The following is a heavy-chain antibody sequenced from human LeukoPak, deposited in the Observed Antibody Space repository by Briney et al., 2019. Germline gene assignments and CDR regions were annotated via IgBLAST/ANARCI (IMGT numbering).Heavy chain of an antibody. CDR2: IY. J-gene: IGHJ5*02. CDR1: GYSFSNYW. CDR3: ARLGNDYGDYGDWFDP. D-gene: IGHD4-17*01. V-gene: IGHV5-51*01. Sequence: ESLKISCKGSGYSFSNYWIGWVRQMPGKGLEWMGIIYSPSFQGQVTISADKSISTAYLQWSSLKASDTAMYYCARLGNDYGDYGDWFDPWGQGTLVTVSS.